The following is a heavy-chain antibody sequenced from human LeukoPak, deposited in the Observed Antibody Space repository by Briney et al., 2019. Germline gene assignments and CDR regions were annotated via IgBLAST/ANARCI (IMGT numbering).Heavy chain of an antibody. J-gene: IGHJ4*02. Sequence: SGGSLRLSCAVSGITLSNYGMTWVRQAPGKGLEWVAGISDTGGRTNYADSVKGRFTISRDNPKNTLYLQMNSLRAEDMAVYFCAKRGVVIRVILVGFHKEAYYFDSWGQGALVTVSS. D-gene: IGHD3-22*01. CDR1: GITLSNYG. CDR3: AKRGVVIRVILVGFHKEAYYFDS. V-gene: IGHV3-23*01. CDR2: ISDTGGRT.